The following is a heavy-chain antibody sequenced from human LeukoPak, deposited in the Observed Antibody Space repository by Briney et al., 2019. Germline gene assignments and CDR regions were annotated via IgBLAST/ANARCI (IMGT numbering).Heavy chain of an antibody. CDR2: IYYSGST. CDR3: ASTRPGSGSDY. CDR1: GGSISSSSYY. Sequence: SETLSLTCTVSGGSISSSSYYWGWIRQPPGKGLEWIGSIYYSGSTYYNPSLKSRVTISVDTSKNQFSLKLSSVTAADTAVYYCASTRPGSGSDYWGQGTLVTVSS. J-gene: IGHJ4*02. V-gene: IGHV4-39*07.